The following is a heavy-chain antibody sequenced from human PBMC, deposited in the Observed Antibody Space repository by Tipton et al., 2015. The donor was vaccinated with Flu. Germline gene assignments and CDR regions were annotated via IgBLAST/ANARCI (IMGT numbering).Heavy chain of an antibody. CDR1: GFTFSSYS. J-gene: IGHJ5*02. CDR2: ISSSGSYI. CDR3: ARVLMYYYDSSGTRLFDP. D-gene: IGHD3-22*01. Sequence: GSLRLSCAASGFTFSSYSMNWVRQAPGKGLEWVSSISSSGSYIYYADSVKGRFTISRDNAKNSLYLQMNSLRAEDTAVYYCARVLMYYYDSSGTRLFDPWGQGTLVTVSS. V-gene: IGHV3-21*01.